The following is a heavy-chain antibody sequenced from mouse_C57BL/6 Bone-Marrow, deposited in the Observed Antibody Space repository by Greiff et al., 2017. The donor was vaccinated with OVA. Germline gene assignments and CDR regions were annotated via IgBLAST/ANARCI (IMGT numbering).Heavy chain of an antibody. Sequence: VQLQQSGAELARPGASVKLSCKASGYTFTSYGISWVKQRTGQGLEWIGEIYPRSGNTYYTEKFKGKATLTADKSSSTAYMELRSLTSEDSAVYFCSSTVEFAYWGQGTPVTVSA. CDR1: GYTFTSYG. CDR3: SSTVEFAY. V-gene: IGHV1-81*01. CDR2: IYPRSGNT. J-gene: IGHJ3*01. D-gene: IGHD1-1*01.